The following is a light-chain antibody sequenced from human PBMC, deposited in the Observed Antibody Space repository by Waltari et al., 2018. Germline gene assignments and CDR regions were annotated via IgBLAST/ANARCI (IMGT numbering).Light chain of an antibody. J-gene: IGLJ1*01. Sequence: QSALTQRRSPSGSPGQSVTISCTGTSNDVAGYHYVSWYQQYPGTVPKLFIYEAHKRPSGVLDRFSGSKSGNTASLTVSGLQAEDEATYYCTSYAGINNLVFGTGTKVTVL. CDR1: SNDVAGYHY. CDR3: TSYAGINNLV. V-gene: IGLV2-8*01. CDR2: EAH.